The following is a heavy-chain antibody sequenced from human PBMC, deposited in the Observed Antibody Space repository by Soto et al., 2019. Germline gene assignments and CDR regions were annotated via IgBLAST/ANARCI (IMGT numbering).Heavy chain of an antibody. D-gene: IGHD3-10*01. CDR1: GDTFTTYD. V-gene: IGHV1-8*01. CDR3: ARGRASGSYYLLDY. J-gene: IGHJ4*02. CDR2: INPNSGNI. Sequence: QVQLVQSGAEVRKPGASVKVSCKASGDTFTTYDINWVQQATGHGLEWMGWINPNSGNIVYAQRFQGRVTMTRDTAIRTAYMEVSSLRSDDTAVYYCARGRASGSYYLLDYWGQGTFVTVSS.